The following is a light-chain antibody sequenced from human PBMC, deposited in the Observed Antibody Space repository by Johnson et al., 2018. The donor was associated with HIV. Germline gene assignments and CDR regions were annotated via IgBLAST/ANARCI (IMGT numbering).Light chain of an antibody. CDR3: GTWDSSLSAGL. CDR1: SSNIGNNY. CDR2: DNN. V-gene: IGLV1-51*01. J-gene: IGLJ1*01. Sequence: QSVLTQPPSVSAAPGQKVTISCSGSSSNIGNNYVSWYQQLPGTAPKLLIYDNNKRPSGIPDRFSGSKSGTSATLGITGLQTGYEADYYCGTWDSSLSAGLFGTGTKVTVL.